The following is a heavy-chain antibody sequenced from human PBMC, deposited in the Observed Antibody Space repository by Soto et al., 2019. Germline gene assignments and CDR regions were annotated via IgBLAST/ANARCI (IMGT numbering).Heavy chain of an antibody. CDR3: ARLYDYVWGSHRYPQRDYYYYGMDV. CDR1: GFTFSSYS. V-gene: IGHV3-48*02. J-gene: IGHJ6*02. D-gene: IGHD3-16*02. Sequence: PGGSLRLSCAASGFTFSSYSMNWVRQAPGKGLEWVSYISSSSSTIYYADSVKGRFTISRDNAKNSLYLQMNSLRDEDTAVYYCARLYDYVWGSHRYPQRDYYYYGMDVWGQGTTVTVSS. CDR2: ISSSSSTI.